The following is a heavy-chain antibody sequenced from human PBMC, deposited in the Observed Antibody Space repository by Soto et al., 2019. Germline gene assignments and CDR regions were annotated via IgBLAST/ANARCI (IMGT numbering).Heavy chain of an antibody. Sequence: ASVKVSCKASGYTFTNYGVSWVRQAPGQGLEWMGWIGGYKGNTNYAQKLQGRVTLTTDTSTSTAYMELRSLRSDDTAVYYCAEDLGGYNSTAAYWGQGALVPVSS. CDR3: AEDLGGYNSTAAY. CDR1: GYTFTNYG. CDR2: IGGYKGNT. J-gene: IGHJ4*02. V-gene: IGHV1-18*01. D-gene: IGHD5-12*01.